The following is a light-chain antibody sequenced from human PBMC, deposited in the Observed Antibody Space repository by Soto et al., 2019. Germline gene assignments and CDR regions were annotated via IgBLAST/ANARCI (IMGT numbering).Light chain of an antibody. CDR2: GAS. V-gene: IGKV3-20*01. Sequence: ELVLTQSPGTLSLSPGERATLSCRASQSVSSSFLGWYQQKPGQTPRLLIYGASSRATGIPDSFSGSGSGTDFTLTISRLEPEDFAVYYCQYYGSSPRTFGQGPKVEVK. CDR1: QSVSSSF. J-gene: IGKJ1*01. CDR3: QYYGSSPRT.